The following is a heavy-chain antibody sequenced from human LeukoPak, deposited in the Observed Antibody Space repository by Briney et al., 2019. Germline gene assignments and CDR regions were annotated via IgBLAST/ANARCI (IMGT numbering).Heavy chain of an antibody. CDR3: AVVVRPGDDFKTYYFDY. D-gene: IGHD3-3*01. J-gene: IGHJ4*02. CDR2: IIPILGIA. V-gene: IGHV1-69*02. CDR1: GGTFSSYT. Sequence: SVKVSCKASGGTFSSYTISWVRQAPGQGLEWMGRIIPILGIANYAQKFQGRVTITADKSTSTAYMELSSLRSEDTAVYYCAVVVRPGDDFKTYYFDYWGQGDLVTVSS.